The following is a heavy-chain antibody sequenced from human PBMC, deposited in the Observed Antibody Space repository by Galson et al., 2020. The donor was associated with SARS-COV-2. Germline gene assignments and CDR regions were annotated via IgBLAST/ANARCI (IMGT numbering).Heavy chain of an antibody. CDR3: TTVAQIFGVVIIPIGY. CDR2: IKSKTDGGTT. V-gene: IGHV3-15*01. D-gene: IGHD3-3*01. Sequence: GGSLRLSCAASGFTFSNAWMSWVRQAPGKGLEWVGRIKSKTDGGTTDYAAPVKGRFTISRDDSKNTLYLQMNSLKTEDTAVYYCTTVAQIFGVVIIPIGYWGQGTLVTVSS. J-gene: IGHJ4*02. CDR1: GFTFSNAW.